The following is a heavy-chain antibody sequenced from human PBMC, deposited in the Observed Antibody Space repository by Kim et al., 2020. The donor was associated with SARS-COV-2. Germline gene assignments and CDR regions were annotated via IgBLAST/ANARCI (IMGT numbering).Heavy chain of an antibody. CDR1: GGTFSSYA. J-gene: IGHJ6*02. Sequence: SVKVSCKASGGTFSSYAISWVRQAPGQGLEWMGGIIPIFGTANYAQKFQGRVTITADESTSTAYMELSSLRSEDTAVYYCAREYYYGSGSYKGVGYYYGMDVWGQGTTVTVSS. V-gene: IGHV1-69*13. CDR2: IIPIFGTA. D-gene: IGHD3-10*01. CDR3: AREYYYGSGSYKGVGYYYGMDV.